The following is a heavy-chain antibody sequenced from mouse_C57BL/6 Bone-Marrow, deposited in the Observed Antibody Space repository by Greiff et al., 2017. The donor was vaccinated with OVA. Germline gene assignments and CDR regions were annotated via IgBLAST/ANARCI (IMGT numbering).Heavy chain of an antibody. CDR2: IRNKANNHAT. CDR1: GFTFSDAW. CDR3: TWDYYWFAY. V-gene: IGHV6-6*01. Sequence: EVKVVESGGGLVQPGGYMKLSCAASGFTFSDAWMDWVRPSPEKGLEWVAEIRNKANNHATYSDESVKGMFTSSRDDSKSSVYLQMNSLIAEDTGIYYCTWDYYWFAYWGQGTLVTVSA. J-gene: IGHJ3*01. D-gene: IGHD1-1*01.